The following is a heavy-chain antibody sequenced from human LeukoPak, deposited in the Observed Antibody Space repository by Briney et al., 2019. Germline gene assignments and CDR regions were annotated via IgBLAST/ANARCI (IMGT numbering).Heavy chain of an antibody. J-gene: IGHJ3*02. CDR3: ARGDDSDAFDI. Sequence: ASVKVSCKASGYTFTSYDINWVRQATGQGLGWMGWMNPNSGSTGYAQKFQGRVTMTRNTSISTAYMELSSLRSEDTAVYYCARGDDSDAFDIWGQGTMVTVSS. D-gene: IGHD3-3*01. V-gene: IGHV1-8*01. CDR1: GYTFTSYD. CDR2: MNPNSGST.